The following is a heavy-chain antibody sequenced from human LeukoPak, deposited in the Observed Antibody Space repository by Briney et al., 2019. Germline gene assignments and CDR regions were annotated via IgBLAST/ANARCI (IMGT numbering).Heavy chain of an antibody. CDR3: ANFDGSTQAFQI. J-gene: IGHJ3*02. CDR2: ISGSGGST. CDR1: GFTFSSYG. Sequence: PGGSLRLSCAASGFTFSSYGMRWVRQAPGKGLEWVSAISGSGGSTYYADSVKGWFTISRDNSKNTLYLQMNSLRAEDTAVYYCANFDGSTQAFQIWGQGTMVTVSS. V-gene: IGHV3-23*01. D-gene: IGHD3-9*01.